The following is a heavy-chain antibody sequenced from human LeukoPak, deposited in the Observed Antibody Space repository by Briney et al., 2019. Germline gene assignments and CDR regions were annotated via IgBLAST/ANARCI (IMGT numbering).Heavy chain of an antibody. Sequence: PGGSLRLSCAASGFTFSNHPMSWVRQAPGKGLEWVSSLSAGGSTTYYADSVKGRFTISRDNAQNSLYLQMNSLRAEDSSVYYCARPTTVTTISADAFDIWGQGTMVTVSS. V-gene: IGHV3-23*01. CDR1: GFTFSNHP. CDR3: ARPTTVTTISADAFDI. CDR2: LSAGGSTT. J-gene: IGHJ3*02. D-gene: IGHD4-17*01.